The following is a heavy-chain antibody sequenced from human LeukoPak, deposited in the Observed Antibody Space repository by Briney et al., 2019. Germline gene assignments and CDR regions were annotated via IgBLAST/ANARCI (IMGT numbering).Heavy chain of an antibody. CDR1: GYTFTSYT. CDR3: ARDSYMAAADTWFDP. D-gene: IGHD6-13*01. V-gene: IGHV1-3*01. CDR2: INPGYGNT. J-gene: IGHJ5*02. Sequence: ASVKVSCKASGYTFTSYTIHWVRQAPGQRLEWMGWINPGYGNTKYSQKFQGRVTITSDTSASTAYMEVRSLTSEDAAIYYCARDSYMAAADTWFDPWGQGTLVTVSS.